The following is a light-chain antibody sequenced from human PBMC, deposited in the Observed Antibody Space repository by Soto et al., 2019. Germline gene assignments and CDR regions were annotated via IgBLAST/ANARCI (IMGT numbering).Light chain of an antibody. V-gene: IGLV1-40*01. CDR3: QSYDSSLSGPLYV. J-gene: IGLJ1*01. Sequence: QSVLTQPPSVSGAPGQRVTISCTGSSSNIGAGYDVHWYQQLPGTAPKLLIYGNSNRPSGVPDRFSGSKSGTSASLAITGLQAEDEADYYCQSYDSSLSGPLYVCCTGTKLTVL. CDR2: GNS. CDR1: SSNIGAGYD.